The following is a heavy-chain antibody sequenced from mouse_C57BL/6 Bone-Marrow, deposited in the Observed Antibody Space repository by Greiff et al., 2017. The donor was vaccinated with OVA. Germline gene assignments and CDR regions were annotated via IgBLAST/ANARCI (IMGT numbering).Heavy chain of an antibody. J-gene: IGHJ4*01. Sequence: QVQLQESGAELVRPGASVTLSCKASGYTFTDYEMHWVKQTPVHGLEWIGAIDPETGGTAYNQKFKGKATLTADKSSSTAYMELRSLTSEDSAVYYCTGGYGNYYAMDYWGQGTSVTVSS. CDR2: IDPETGGT. V-gene: IGHV1-15*01. D-gene: IGHD2-1*01. CDR1: GYTFTDYE. CDR3: TGGYGNYYAMDY.